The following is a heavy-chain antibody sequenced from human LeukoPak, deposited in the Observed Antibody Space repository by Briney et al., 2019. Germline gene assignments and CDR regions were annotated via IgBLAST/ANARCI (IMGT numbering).Heavy chain of an antibody. J-gene: IGHJ4*02. CDR3: AKERREQSRDNYFDY. V-gene: IGHV3-23*01. CDR1: GFTFSNYA. CDR2: ISGSGLTT. D-gene: IGHD1-26*01. Sequence: GGSLRLSCVASGFTFSNYAMSWVRLAPGRGLEWVSVISGSGLTTFYADSVKGRFTISRDNSKNTPYLQMNSLRAEDTAVYYCAKERREQSRDNYFDYWGQGTLVTVSS.